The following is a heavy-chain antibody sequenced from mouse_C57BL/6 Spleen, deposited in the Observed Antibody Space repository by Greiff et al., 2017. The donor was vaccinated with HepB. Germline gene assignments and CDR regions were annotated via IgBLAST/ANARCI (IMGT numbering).Heavy chain of an antibody. CDR3: ARYPYYGSSPWYFDV. CDR2: ISYSGST. Sequence: EVQRVESGPGLAKPSQTLSLTCSVTGYSITSDYWNWIRKFPGNKLEYMGYISYSGSTYYNPSLKSRISITRDTSKNQYYLQLNSVTTEDTATYYCARYPYYGSSPWYFDVWGTGTTVTVSS. CDR1: GYSITSDY. D-gene: IGHD1-1*01. V-gene: IGHV3-8*01. J-gene: IGHJ1*03.